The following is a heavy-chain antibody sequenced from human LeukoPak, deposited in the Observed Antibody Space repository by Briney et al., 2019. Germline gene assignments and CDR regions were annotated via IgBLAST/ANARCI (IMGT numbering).Heavy chain of an antibody. D-gene: IGHD3-10*01. J-gene: IGHJ4*02. V-gene: IGHV3-7*01. Sequence: GGSLRLSCAASGFTFTNYWMSWVRQAPGKGLEWVANIKQDGSEKYYVDSVKGRFTISRDNAKNSLYLQMNSLRAEDTAVYYCVGVRGEDYWGQGTLVTVSS. CDR3: VGVRGEDY. CDR2: IKQDGSEK. CDR1: GFTFTNYW.